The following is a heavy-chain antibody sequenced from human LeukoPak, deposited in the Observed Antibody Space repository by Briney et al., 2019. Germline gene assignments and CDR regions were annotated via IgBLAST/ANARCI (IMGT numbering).Heavy chain of an antibody. V-gene: IGHV4-39*01. D-gene: IGHD3-16*02. J-gene: IGHJ4*02. Sequence: PSETLSLTCTVSGGSISSSSYYWGWIRQPPGKGLEWIGSIYYSGSTYYNPSLKSRVTISVDTSKNQFSLKLSSVTAADTAVYYCAGGFYVWGSYRSNSPFDYWGQGTLVTVSS. CDR3: AGGFYVWGSYRSNSPFDY. CDR2: IYYSGST. CDR1: GGSISSSSYY.